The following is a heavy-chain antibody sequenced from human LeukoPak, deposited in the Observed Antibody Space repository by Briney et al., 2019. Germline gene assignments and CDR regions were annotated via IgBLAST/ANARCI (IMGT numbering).Heavy chain of an antibody. CDR2: IKGDGGTT. J-gene: IGHJ4*02. Sequence: GGSLRLSCAASGFTFSSFWMHWVRQAPGKGLEWVSSIKGDGGTTNYADSVKGRFTISRDNAKNTLYLQMNSLRAEDTAVYYCARGGGGLGYWGQGTVVTVSS. D-gene: IGHD3-16*01. CDR1: GFTFSSFW. CDR3: ARGGGGLGY. V-gene: IGHV3-74*01.